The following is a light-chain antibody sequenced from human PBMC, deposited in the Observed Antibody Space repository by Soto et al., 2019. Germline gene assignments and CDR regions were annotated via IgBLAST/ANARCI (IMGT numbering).Light chain of an antibody. CDR1: QSLLHSNGETY. CDR3: MQSMQLPLS. J-gene: IGKJ4*01. V-gene: IGKV2D-29*01. CDR2: EVS. Sequence: DIVMTQTPLSLSVTLGQPASISCKSSQSLLHSNGETYLYWYLQKPGQPLQPLIYEVSNRFSGVPDRVSGRGSGTDFTLKISRVEAEDVGVYHCMQSMQLPLSFGGGTKVEIK.